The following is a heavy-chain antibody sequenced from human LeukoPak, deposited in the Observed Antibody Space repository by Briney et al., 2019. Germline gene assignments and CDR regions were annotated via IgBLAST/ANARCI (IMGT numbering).Heavy chain of an antibody. J-gene: IGHJ4*02. V-gene: IGHV4-4*01. CDR3: ASEDYYDSSGPLFDY. Sequence: SGTLSLTCAVSGGSISSSNWWSWVRQPPGKGLEWIGEIYHSGSTNYNPSLKSRVTISVDKSKNQFSLKLSSVTAADTVVYCCASEDYYDSSGPLFDYWGQGTLVTVSS. CDR2: IYHSGST. D-gene: IGHD3-22*01. CDR1: GGSISSSNW.